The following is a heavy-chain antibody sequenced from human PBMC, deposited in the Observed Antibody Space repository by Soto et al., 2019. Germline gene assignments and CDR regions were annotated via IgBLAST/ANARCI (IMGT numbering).Heavy chain of an antibody. CDR3: ARAKAPLYSSSWYWFDP. CDR2: IYYSGST. CDR1: GGSISSYY. J-gene: IGHJ5*02. V-gene: IGHV4-59*08. Sequence: SETLSLTCTVSGGSISSYYWSWILQPPGKGLEWIGYIYYSGSTNYNPSLKSRVTISVDTSKNQFSLKLSSVTAADTAVYYCARAKAPLYSSSWYWFDPWGQGTLVTVSS. D-gene: IGHD6-13*01.